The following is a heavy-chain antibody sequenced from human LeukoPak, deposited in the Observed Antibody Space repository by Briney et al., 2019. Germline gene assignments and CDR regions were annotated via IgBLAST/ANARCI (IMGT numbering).Heavy chain of an antibody. J-gene: IGHJ3*02. V-gene: IGHV3-30*04. CDR3: GRDLRITMIVVVIDAFDI. D-gene: IGHD3-22*01. CDR2: ISYDGSNK. CDR1: GFTFSTYA. Sequence: GGSLRLSFPAPGFTFSTYAMHWFRQAPGKGREWLAVISYDGSNKYYPDSVKGRFTISRDNYKNTLYLQMNSLRAEDTAVYYCGRDLRITMIVVVIDAFDIWGQGTMVTVSS.